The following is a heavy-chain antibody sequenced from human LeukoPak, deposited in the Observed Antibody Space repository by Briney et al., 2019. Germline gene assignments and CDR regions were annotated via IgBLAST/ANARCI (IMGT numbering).Heavy chain of an antibody. D-gene: IGHD6-6*01. CDR1: GGTFSSYA. J-gene: IGHJ6*03. CDR2: IIPIFGTA. Sequence: SVKVSCKXSGGTFSSYAISWARQAPGQGLEWMGGIIPIFGTANYAQKFQGRVTITADESTSTAYMELSSLRSEDTAVYYCARRGGSSSDNYYYYYMDVWGKGTTVTVSS. CDR3: ARRGGSSSDNYYYYYMDV. V-gene: IGHV1-69*01.